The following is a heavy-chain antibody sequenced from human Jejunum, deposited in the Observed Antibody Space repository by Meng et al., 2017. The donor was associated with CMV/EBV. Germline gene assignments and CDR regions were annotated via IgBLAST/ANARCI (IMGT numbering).Heavy chain of an antibody. CDR3: AGGWQLGP. CDR1: GDSVSSSSAA. Sequence: QVQLQQSGPGLLKLSQTLPLTCVISGDSVSSSSAAWNWIRQSPSRGLEWLGRTYYRSQWYYDYAVSVKSRITIHPDTSKNQFSLHLSSVNPEDTAVYYCAGGWQLGPWGQGTMVTVS. V-gene: IGHV6-1*01. J-gene: IGHJ5*02. D-gene: IGHD4-23*01. CDR2: TYYRSQWYY.